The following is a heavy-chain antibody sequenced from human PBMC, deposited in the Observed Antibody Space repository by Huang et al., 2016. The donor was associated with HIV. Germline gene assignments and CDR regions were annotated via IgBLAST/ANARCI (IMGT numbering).Heavy chain of an antibody. Sequence: QVQLVQSGAEVKTPGSSVKVSCKASGGTFSKYAISWVRQAPGQGLEWMGGIIPMCGTPKDARKFQGRVTITADDSTSTTYVEVSSLRSEDTALYYCARGQLGSYGDYDVLYWGQGTLVTVSS. CDR2: IIPMCGTP. V-gene: IGHV1-69*13. J-gene: IGHJ4*02. CDR1: GGTFSKYA. CDR3: ARGQLGSYGDYDVLY. D-gene: IGHD4-17*01.